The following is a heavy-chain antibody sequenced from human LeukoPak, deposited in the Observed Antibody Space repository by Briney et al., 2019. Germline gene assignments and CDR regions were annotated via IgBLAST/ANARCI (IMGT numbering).Heavy chain of an antibody. CDR1: GGTFSSYA. V-gene: IGHV1-69*04. Sequence: SVKVSCKASGGTFSSYAISWVRQAPGQGLEWMGRIIPILGIANYAQKFQGRVTITADKSTSTAYMELSSLRSEDMAVYYCARSYYYDSSGYYYFDYWGQGTLVTVSS. D-gene: IGHD3-22*01. CDR2: IIPILGIA. J-gene: IGHJ4*02. CDR3: ARSYYYDSSGYYYFDY.